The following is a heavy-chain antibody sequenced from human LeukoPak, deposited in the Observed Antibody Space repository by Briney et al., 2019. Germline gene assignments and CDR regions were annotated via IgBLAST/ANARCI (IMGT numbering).Heavy chain of an antibody. CDR2: IIPIFGTA. CDR3: ARGVVVVAAGSYYYYGMDV. Sequence: SVKVSCKASGGTFSSYAISWVRQAPGQGLEWMGGIIPIFGTANYAQKFQGRVTITADESTSTAYMELSSLRSEDTAVYYCARGVVVVAAGSYYYYGMDVWGKGTTVTVSS. J-gene: IGHJ6*04. V-gene: IGHV1-69*01. CDR1: GGTFSSYA. D-gene: IGHD2-15*01.